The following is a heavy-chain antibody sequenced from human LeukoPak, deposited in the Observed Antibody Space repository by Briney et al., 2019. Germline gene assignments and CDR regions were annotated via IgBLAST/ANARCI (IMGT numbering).Heavy chain of an antibody. D-gene: IGHD2-2*01. CDR1: GFTFNTYG. Sequence: PGGSLRLSCVASGFTFNTYGIHWVRQAPGKGLEWVAGISSDGTSQDYADSVKGRFTISRGNSKNTLYLQMNSLRTEDTAVYYCARAAYCTSTSCHFSGYAQRPLDSWGQGTLVTVSS. V-gene: IGHV3-30*03. J-gene: IGHJ4*02. CDR2: ISSDGTSQ. CDR3: ARAAYCTSTSCHFSGYAQRPLDS.